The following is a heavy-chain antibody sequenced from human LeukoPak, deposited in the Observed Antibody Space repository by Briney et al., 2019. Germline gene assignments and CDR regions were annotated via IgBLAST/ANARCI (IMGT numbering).Heavy chain of an antibody. CDR2: ISHSGGAT. CDR3: ANFKGKDGIKDHFDY. V-gene: IGHV3-23*01. J-gene: IGHJ4*02. CDR1: GIAFDKNA. D-gene: IGHD5-24*01. Sequence: GGSLRLSCAAFGIAFDKNAMSWVRQAPGKGLEWVSTISHSGGATHYADSVKGRFTISRDNSKNTVSLQMSSLRVEDKAVYYCANFKGKDGIKDHFDYWGQGTLVTVSS.